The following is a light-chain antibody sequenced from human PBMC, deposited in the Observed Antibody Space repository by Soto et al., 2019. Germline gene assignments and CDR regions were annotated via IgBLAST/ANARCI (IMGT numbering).Light chain of an antibody. CDR1: QTVTNNY. Sequence: EIVLTQSPGTLSLSPGKRATLSCRASQTVTNNYLAWYQQKPGQAPRLVMSGASSRATGIPDRFSGGGSETDFTLTISRLEPEDFAVYYCQQYDSSYTFGQGTKLEMK. V-gene: IGKV3-20*01. J-gene: IGKJ2*01. CDR3: QQYDSSYT. CDR2: GAS.